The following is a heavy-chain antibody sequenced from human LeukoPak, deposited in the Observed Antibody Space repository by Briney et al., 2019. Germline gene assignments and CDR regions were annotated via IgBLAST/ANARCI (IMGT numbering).Heavy chain of an antibody. CDR2: IYHSGST. CDR1: GGSISSSNW. Sequence: SGTLSLTCAVPGGSISSSNWWSWVRQPPGKGLEWIGEIYHSGSTNYNPSLKSQVTISIDTSKNQFSLKLSSVTAADTAVYYCARGRWYLSWFDPWGQGTLVTVSS. D-gene: IGHD6-13*01. CDR3: ARGRWYLSWFDP. J-gene: IGHJ5*02. V-gene: IGHV4-4*02.